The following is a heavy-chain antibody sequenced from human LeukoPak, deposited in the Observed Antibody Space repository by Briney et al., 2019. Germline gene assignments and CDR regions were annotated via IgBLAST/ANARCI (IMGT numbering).Heavy chain of an antibody. CDR2: TATTNDHT. V-gene: IGHV1-18*01. D-gene: IGHD3-16*01. Sequence: ASVKVSCKTSGYSFSTYAISWVRQAPGQGLEWMGWTATTNDHTNFAQKFQGRVTMTAGTSTSTAYMELRSLRSDDTALYYCARGGTPDACDIWGQGTMVTVSS. J-gene: IGHJ3*02. CDR3: ARGGTPDACDI. CDR1: GYSFSTYA.